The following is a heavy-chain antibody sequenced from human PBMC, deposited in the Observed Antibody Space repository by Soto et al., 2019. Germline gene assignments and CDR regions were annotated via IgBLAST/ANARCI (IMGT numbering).Heavy chain of an antibody. Sequence: GGSLRLSCAASGFTVSSNYMSWVRQAPGKGLEWVSVIYSGGSTYYADSVKGRFTISRHNSKNTLYLQMNSLRAEDTAVYYCARAVESSYYYYYYGMDVWGQGTTVTVSS. D-gene: IGHD6-13*01. V-gene: IGHV3-53*04. J-gene: IGHJ6*02. CDR3: ARAVESSYYYYYYGMDV. CDR2: IYSGGST. CDR1: GFTVSSNY.